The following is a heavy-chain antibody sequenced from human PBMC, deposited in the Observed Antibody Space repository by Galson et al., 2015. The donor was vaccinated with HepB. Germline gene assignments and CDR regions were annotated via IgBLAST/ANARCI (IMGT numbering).Heavy chain of an antibody. CDR2: IYSGGST. CDR1: GFTVSSNY. V-gene: IGHV3-53*04. J-gene: IGHJ4*02. CDR3: ARVGERITIFGVVMRWFDY. Sequence: SLRLSCAASGFTVSSNYMSWVRQAPGKGLEWVSVIYSGGSTYYADSVKGRFTISRHNSKYTLYLQMNSLRAEDTAVYYCARVGERITIFGVVMRWFDYWGQGTLVTVSS. D-gene: IGHD3-3*01.